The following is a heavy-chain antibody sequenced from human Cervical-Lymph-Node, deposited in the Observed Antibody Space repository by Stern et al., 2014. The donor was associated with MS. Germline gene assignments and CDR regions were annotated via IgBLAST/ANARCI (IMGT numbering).Heavy chain of an antibody. J-gene: IGHJ5*02. Sequence: MQLVESGAEVKKPGSSVKVSCKASGGTFSSYAISWVRQAPGQGLEWMGGIIPIFGTANYAQKFQGRVTITADKSTSTAYMELSSLRSEDTAVYYCARGPLSSSRRAHWFDPWGQGTLVTVSS. CDR3: ARGPLSSSRRAHWFDP. CDR2: IIPIFGTA. CDR1: GGTFSSYA. V-gene: IGHV1-69*06. D-gene: IGHD6-6*01.